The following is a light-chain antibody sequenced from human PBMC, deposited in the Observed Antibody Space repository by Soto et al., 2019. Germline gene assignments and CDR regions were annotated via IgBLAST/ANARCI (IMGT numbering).Light chain of an antibody. CDR3: QQYYSYPWT. J-gene: IGKJ1*01. Sequence: AIRMTQSPSSFSASTGDRVTITCRASQGISSYLAWYQQKPGKALKLLIYAASTLQSGVPSRFSGSGSGTDFTLTISCLQSEDFATYYCQQYYSYPWTFGQGTKVEIK. CDR2: AAS. V-gene: IGKV1-8*01. CDR1: QGISSY.